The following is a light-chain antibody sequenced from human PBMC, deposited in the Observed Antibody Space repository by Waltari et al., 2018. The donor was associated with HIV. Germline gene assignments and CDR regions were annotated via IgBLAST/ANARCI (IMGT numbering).Light chain of an antibody. Sequence: SYVLTPSPSVSVAPGQTARITCGGSNIGRRHVHWYPQKPGQAPVLVVYHDRDRPSGIPERFSGSNSGNTATLTISRVEAGDEADYYCQVWDSSSESVVFGGGAKLTVL. CDR2: HDR. J-gene: IGLJ2*01. CDR3: QVWDSSSESVV. V-gene: IGLV3-21*02. CDR1: NIGRRH.